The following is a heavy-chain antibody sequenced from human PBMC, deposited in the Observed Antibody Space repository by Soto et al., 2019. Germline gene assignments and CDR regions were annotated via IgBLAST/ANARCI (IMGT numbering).Heavy chain of an antibody. J-gene: IGHJ4*02. D-gene: IGHD3-16*01. Sequence: EVQLLESGGGLVQPGGSLRLSCAASGFTFSSYAMSWVRQAPGKGLEWVSAISGSGGSTYYADSVKGRFTISRDNSKNTLYLQMNSLRAEDTAVYYCATDPPPYYDYIWGSYLIDYWGQGTLVTVSS. CDR1: GFTFSSYA. CDR3: ATDPPPYYDYIWGSYLIDY. V-gene: IGHV3-23*01. CDR2: ISGSGGST.